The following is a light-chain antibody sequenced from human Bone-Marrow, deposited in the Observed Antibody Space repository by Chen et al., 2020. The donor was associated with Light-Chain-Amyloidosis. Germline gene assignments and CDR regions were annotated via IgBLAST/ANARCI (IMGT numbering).Light chain of an antibody. J-gene: IGLJ3*02. CDR2: DDS. CDR1: NIGSTI. CDR3: QVWDRSSDRPV. V-gene: IGLV3-21*02. Sequence: SYVLTQPSSVSVAPGQTATIACGGNNIGSTIVHWYQQTPGQAPLLVVYDDSDRPSGIPERLSGSNSGHTATLASSGVEAGDGADYYCQVWDRSSDRPVFGGGTKLTVL.